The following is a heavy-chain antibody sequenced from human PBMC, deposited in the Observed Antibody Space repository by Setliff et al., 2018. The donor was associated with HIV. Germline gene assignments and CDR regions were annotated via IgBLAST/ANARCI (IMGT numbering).Heavy chain of an antibody. CDR2: IHYSGST. V-gene: IGHV4-59*08. CDR3: ARQGNYYGSQKDY. CDR1: GASISSYY. D-gene: IGHD3-10*01. Sequence: PSETLSLTCTVSGASISSYYWSWIRQSPGKRLEWIGYIHYSGSTNYNPSLKSRVTMSVDTSKNQFSLKLSSVTAADTAVYYCARQGNYYGSQKDYWGQGTLVTVSS. J-gene: IGHJ4*02.